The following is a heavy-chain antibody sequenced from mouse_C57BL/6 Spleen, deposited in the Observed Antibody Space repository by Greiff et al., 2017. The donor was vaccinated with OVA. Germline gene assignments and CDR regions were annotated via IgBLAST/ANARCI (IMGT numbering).Heavy chain of an antibody. CDR3: ARPLRDYSMDY. CDR1: GYAFTTYL. CDR2: INTGSGGT. D-gene: IGHD1-1*01. V-gene: IGHV1-54*01. Sequence: QVQLQQSGAELVRPGTSVKVSCKASGYAFTTYLIEWVQQRPGQGLEWIGVINTGSGGTNYNETLQGKATLTADKYYSTAYMQLSSLTSEDAAVYFCARPLRDYSMDYWGQGTSVTVSS. J-gene: IGHJ4*01.